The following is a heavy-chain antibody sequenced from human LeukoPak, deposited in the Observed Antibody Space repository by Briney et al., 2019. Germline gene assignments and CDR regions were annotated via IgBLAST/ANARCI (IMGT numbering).Heavy chain of an antibody. V-gene: IGHV3-30*18. CDR1: GFTFNSYD. CDR3: AKGYGSGSYAHYFDY. D-gene: IGHD3-10*01. J-gene: IGHJ4*02. CDR2: ISYDGSNK. Sequence: PGGSLRLSCAASGFTFNSYDMHWLRQAPGKGLEWVAVISYDGSNKYYADSVKGRFTISRDNSKNTLYLQMNSLRAEDRAVYYCAKGYGSGSYAHYFDYWGQGTLVTVSS.